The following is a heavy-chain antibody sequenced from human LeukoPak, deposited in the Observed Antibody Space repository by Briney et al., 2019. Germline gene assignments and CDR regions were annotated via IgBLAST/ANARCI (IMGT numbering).Heavy chain of an antibody. CDR1: GFTFSSYA. Sequence: PGGSLGLSCAASGFTFSSYAMSWVRQAPGKGLEWVSAIIGSGGSTYYADSVKGRFTISRDNSKNTLYLQMNSLRAEDTAVYYCAKVGYCSSTSCLYYFDYWGQGTLVTVSS. D-gene: IGHD2-2*01. J-gene: IGHJ4*02. V-gene: IGHV3-23*01. CDR2: IIGSGGST. CDR3: AKVGYCSSTSCLYYFDY.